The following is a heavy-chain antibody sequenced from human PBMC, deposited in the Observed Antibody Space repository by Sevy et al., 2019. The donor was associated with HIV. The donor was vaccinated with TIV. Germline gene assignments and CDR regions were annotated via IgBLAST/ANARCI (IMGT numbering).Heavy chain of an antibody. CDR2: INPNSGGT. V-gene: IGHV1-2*02. J-gene: IGHJ6*02. D-gene: IGHD3-22*01. Sequence: ASVKVSCKASGYTFTGYYMHWVRQAPGQGLEWMGWINPNSGGTNYAQKFQGRVTMTRDTSISTAYMELSRLRSDDTAVYYCARELKRGVIVVVIYGMHVWGQGTTVTVSS. CDR1: GYTFTGYY. CDR3: ARELKRGVIVVVIYGMHV.